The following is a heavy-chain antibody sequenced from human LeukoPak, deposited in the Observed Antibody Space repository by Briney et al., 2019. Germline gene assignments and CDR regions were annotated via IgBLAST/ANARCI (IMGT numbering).Heavy chain of an antibody. CDR2: IYYSGTT. D-gene: IGHD3-22*01. Sequence: PSETLSLTCAVSGGSISSGGYYWSWIRQHPGKGLEWIGYIYYSGTTNYNPSLQSRVTISVDTSKNQFSLKLSSVTAADTAVYYCARVAIPYDISPYYDGYMDVWGKGTTVTVSS. J-gene: IGHJ6*03. CDR3: ARVAIPYDISPYYDGYMDV. V-gene: IGHV4-61*08. CDR1: GGSISSGGYY.